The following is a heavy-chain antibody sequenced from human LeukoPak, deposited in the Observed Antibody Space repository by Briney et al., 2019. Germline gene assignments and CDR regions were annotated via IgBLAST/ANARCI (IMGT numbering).Heavy chain of an antibody. V-gene: IGHV4-4*07. CDR3: ARGRYDGVYNWFDP. CDR1: DGSISSYY. CDR2: IYSSGST. D-gene: IGHD2-8*01. J-gene: IGHJ5*02. Sequence: SETLSLTCTVSDGSISSYYWSWIRQPAGKGLEWIGRIYSSGSTNYNPSLKRRVTLSVDTSKNQFSLRLSSVTAAETAVYYCARGRYDGVYNWFDPWGQGTLVTVSS.